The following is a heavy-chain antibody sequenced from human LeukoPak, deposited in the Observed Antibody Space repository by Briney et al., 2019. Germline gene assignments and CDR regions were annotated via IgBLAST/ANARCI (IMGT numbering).Heavy chain of an antibody. V-gene: IGHV1-69*04. CDR1: GGTFSSYA. Sequence: ASVKVSCKASGGTFSSYAISWVRQAPGQGLEWMGRIIPILGIANYAQKFQGRVTMTRNTSISTAYMELSSLRSEDTAVYYCARRLRWGGLDYWGQGTLVTVSS. D-gene: IGHD4-23*01. CDR2: IIPILGIA. CDR3: ARRLRWGGLDY. J-gene: IGHJ4*02.